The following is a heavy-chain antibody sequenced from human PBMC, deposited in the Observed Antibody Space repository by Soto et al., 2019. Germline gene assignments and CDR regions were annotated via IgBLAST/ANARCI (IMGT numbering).Heavy chain of an antibody. CDR3: ARGGDCVTSSCYTTNCFDP. CDR2: IYHTGTT. Sequence: QLQLQESGSGLVKPSQTLSLTCAVSGGSISSGGYSWSWMRQPPGKGLEWIGYIYHTGTTYYNSSLRTRVTRAWDRSKNQCSLNLSSVTAADPAVYYCARGGDCVTSSCYTTNCFDPWGQGTLVTVSS. V-gene: IGHV4-30-2*01. D-gene: IGHD2-2*02. CDR1: GGSISSGGYS. J-gene: IGHJ5*02.